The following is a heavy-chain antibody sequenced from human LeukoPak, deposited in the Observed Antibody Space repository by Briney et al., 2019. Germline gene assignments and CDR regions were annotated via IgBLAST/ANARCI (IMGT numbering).Heavy chain of an antibody. CDR2: VSGSGRNT. CDR1: GFTISNYA. Sequence: GGSLRLSCAGSGFTISNYAMTWVRQALGKGLEWVSSVSGSGRNTFYPDSVEGRFTISRDNSKNTVYLQMNSLRADDTAVYYCVKSRRVGANQRGLFDYWGQGTLVTVSP. D-gene: IGHD1-26*01. CDR3: VKSRRVGANQRGLFDY. V-gene: IGHV3-23*01. J-gene: IGHJ4*02.